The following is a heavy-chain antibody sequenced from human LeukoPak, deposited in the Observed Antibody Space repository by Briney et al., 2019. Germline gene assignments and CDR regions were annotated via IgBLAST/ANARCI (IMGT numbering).Heavy chain of an antibody. Sequence: PGGSLKLSCAASGFTFSDSAMHWVRQASGKGLEWVGRIRSKSNNYATTYGASVKGRFTISRDDSKNTAYLLMNSLKTEDTAVYYCTRHHHNLSPFDYWGQGTLVTVSS. V-gene: IGHV3-73*01. D-gene: IGHD3-9*01. CDR1: GFTFSDSA. CDR2: IRSKSNNYAT. CDR3: TRHHHNLSPFDY. J-gene: IGHJ4*02.